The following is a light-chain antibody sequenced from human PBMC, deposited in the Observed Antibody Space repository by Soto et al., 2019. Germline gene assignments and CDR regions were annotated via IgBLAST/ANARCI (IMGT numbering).Light chain of an antibody. CDR2: GAS. J-gene: IGKJ4*01. V-gene: IGKV3-20*01. CDR1: QSVSNNY. CDR3: QRCSSSPLT. Sequence: EIVLTQSPGTLSLSPGARATLPCTASQSVSNNYLAWYQQKPGQAPRLLIYGASNRATCIPDRFSGSGSGTDFTLTISSLEPEDFAVYYCQRCSSSPLTFGGGTKVDIK.